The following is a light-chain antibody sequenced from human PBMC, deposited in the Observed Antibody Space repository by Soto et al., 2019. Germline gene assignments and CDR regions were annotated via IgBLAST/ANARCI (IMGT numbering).Light chain of an antibody. V-gene: IGKV3-20*01. Sequence: ERVLTQFPVTLSLSPGERATISFRASQSVSSSYLAWYQQKPGQALRLLIYGASRRATGIPDTFSGSGPRTDFSLTISSLEPEVFAVYYCQQYGSSPLPFGNETRLEIK. CDR2: GAS. CDR1: QSVSSSY. CDR3: QQYGSSPLP. J-gene: IGKJ5*01.